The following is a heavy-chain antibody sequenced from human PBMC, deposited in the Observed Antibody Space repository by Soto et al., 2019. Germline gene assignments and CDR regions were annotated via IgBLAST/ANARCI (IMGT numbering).Heavy chain of an antibody. J-gene: IGHJ6*03. CDR3: ARESRASTRNYYYYYMDV. CDR1: GYTFTSCY. D-gene: IGHD1-1*01. CDR2: INPSGGST. Sequence: ASVEVSCKASGYTFTSCYRQWVRQAPGQGLEWMGIINPSGGSTSYAQKFQGRVTMTRDTSTSTVYMELSSLRSEDTAVYYCARESRASTRNYYYYYMDVWGKGTTVTV. V-gene: IGHV1-46*03.